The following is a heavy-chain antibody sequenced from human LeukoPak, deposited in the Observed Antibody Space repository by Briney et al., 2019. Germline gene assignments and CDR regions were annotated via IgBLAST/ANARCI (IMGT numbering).Heavy chain of an antibody. CDR3: ARDLTPGAFDI. D-gene: IGHD3-9*01. CDR2: IYSGGST. J-gene: IGHJ3*02. V-gene: IGHV3-53*01. CDR1: GFTVNSNY. Sequence: GGSLRLSCAASGFTVNSNYMSWVRQAPGKGLEWVSVIYSGGSTYYADSVKGRFTIPRDNSKNTLYLQMNSLRAEDTAVYYCARDLTPGAFDIWGQGTMVTVSS.